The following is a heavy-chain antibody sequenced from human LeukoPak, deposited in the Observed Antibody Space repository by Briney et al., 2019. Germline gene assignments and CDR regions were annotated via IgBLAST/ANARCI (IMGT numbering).Heavy chain of an antibody. CDR3: ARDISQYYDILTGTYNWFDP. CDR2: IIPIFGTA. D-gene: IGHD3-9*01. Sequence: SVKVSCKASGGTFSSYAISWVRQAPGQGLEWMGGIIPIFGTANYAQKFQGRVTITADESTSTAYMELSSLRSEDTAVYYCARDISQYYDILTGTYNWFDPWGQGTLVTVSS. V-gene: IGHV1-69*13. CDR1: GGTFSSYA. J-gene: IGHJ5*02.